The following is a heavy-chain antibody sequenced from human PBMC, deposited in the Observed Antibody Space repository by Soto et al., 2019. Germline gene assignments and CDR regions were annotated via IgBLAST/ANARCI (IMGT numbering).Heavy chain of an antibody. Sequence: EASVKVSCKASGYTFTSYAMHWVRQAPGQGLEWMGWINPNSGGTNYAQKFQGWVTMTRDTSISTAYMELSRLRSDGTAVYYCAREKRSLEVGAPASHWFDPWGQGTLGTVSS. CDR3: AREKRSLEVGAPASHWFDP. D-gene: IGHD1-26*01. CDR2: INPNSGGT. J-gene: IGHJ5*02. CDR1: GYTFTSYA. V-gene: IGHV1-2*04.